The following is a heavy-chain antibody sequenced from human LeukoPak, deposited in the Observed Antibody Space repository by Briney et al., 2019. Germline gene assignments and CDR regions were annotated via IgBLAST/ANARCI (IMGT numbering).Heavy chain of an antibody. CDR3: VKEAGPYGAFDI. Sequence: GKSLRLSCAASGFSFSSYGMHWVRQAPGKGLEWVAFIRYDGSNKYYADSVKGRFTISRDNSKNTLYLQMNSLRVEDTAVYYCVKEAGPYGAFDIWGQGTMVTVSS. J-gene: IGHJ3*02. V-gene: IGHV3-30*02. CDR2: IRYDGSNK. D-gene: IGHD4-17*01. CDR1: GFSFSSYG.